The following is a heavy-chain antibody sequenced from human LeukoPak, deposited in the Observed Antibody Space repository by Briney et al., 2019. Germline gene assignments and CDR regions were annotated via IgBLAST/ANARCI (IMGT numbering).Heavy chain of an antibody. V-gene: IGHV3-21*04. CDR1: GFTFSSYS. D-gene: IGHD3-3*02. CDR3: AKGQHFGSTAGPYNWFDP. J-gene: IGHJ5*02. Sequence: GGSLRLSCAASGFTFSSYSMNWVRQAPGKGLEWVSSISSSSSYIYYADSVKGRFTISRDNAKNSLYLQMNSLRAEDTAVYYCAKGQHFGSTAGPYNWFDPWGQGTLVTVSS. CDR2: ISSSSSYI.